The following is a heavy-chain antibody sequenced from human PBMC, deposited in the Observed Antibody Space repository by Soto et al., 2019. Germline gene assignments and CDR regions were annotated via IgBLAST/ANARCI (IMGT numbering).Heavy chain of an antibody. CDR3: AREIVTTGEYYFDS. V-gene: IGHV3-74*01. J-gene: IGHJ4*02. CDR1: GFTFRNYW. D-gene: IGHD1-1*01. CDR2: INRDRSST. Sequence: GGSLRLSCAASGFTFRNYWMHWVRQAPGKGLVWVSRINRDRSSTSYADSVKGRVTISRDNAKNTLYLQMNSLRAEDTAVYYCAREIVTTGEYYFDSWGQGTLVTVSS.